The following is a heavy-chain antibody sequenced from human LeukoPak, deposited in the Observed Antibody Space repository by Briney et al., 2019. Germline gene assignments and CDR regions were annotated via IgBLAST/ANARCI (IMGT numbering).Heavy chain of an antibody. CDR2: INPNSGGA. CDR1: GYTFTGYY. CDR3: ARVGRYVWGSYRYPRFDP. D-gene: IGHD3-16*02. V-gene: IGHV1-2*02. Sequence: ASVKVSCKASGYTFTGYYMHWVRPAPGQGLEWMGWINPNSGGANYAQKFQGRVTMTRDTSISTAYMELSRLRSDDTAVYYCARVGRYVWGSYRYPRFDPWGQGTLVTVSS. J-gene: IGHJ5*02.